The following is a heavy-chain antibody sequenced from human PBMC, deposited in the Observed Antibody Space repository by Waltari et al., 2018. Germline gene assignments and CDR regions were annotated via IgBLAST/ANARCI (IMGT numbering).Heavy chain of an antibody. D-gene: IGHD2-15*01. CDR2: IYTASST. J-gene: IGHJ3*02. V-gene: IGHV3-53*01. CDR3: AREFGGLNDAFDI. Sequence: PLVECGGGSIPPVRSLRVSRAARGCIVSINYRNWVRLATAKGLEWVSVIYTASSTHHAEAVKGRFTISSDKSKNTLYLQMNSLRADDTAVYYCAREFGGLNDAFDIWGQGTMVSVSS. CDR1: GCIVSINY.